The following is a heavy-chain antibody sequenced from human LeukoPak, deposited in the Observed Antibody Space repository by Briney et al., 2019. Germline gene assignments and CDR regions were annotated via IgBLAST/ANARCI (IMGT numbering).Heavy chain of an antibody. Sequence: PGGSLRLSCAASGFSFSTYWMSWVRQAPGKGLEWVANIQEDGSEKFYVDSVKGRFTISRDNAQNSLFLQMNTLGAEDTAVYYCARDRRDYHAFWSGSYKKNYYYYMDVWGKGTTVTVSS. V-gene: IGHV3-7*01. CDR1: GFSFSTYW. CDR3: ARDRRDYHAFWSGSYKKNYYYYMDV. D-gene: IGHD3-3*01. J-gene: IGHJ6*03. CDR2: IQEDGSEK.